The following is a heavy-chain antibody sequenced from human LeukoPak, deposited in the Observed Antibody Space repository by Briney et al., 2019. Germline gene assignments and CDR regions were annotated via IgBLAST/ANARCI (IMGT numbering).Heavy chain of an antibody. CDR3: ARPRSVVPAAIHYFDY. D-gene: IGHD2-2*02. V-gene: IGHV3-23*01. Sequence: GGSLRLSCAASGFTFSSYAMSWVRQAPGKGLEWVSAISGSGGSTYYADSVKGRFTISRDNSKNTLYLQMNSLRAEHTAVYYCARPRSVVPAAIHYFDYWGQGTLVTVSS. J-gene: IGHJ4*02. CDR1: GFTFSSYA. CDR2: ISGSGGST.